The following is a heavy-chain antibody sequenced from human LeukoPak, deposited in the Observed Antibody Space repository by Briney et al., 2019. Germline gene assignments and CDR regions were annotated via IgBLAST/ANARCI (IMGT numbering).Heavy chain of an antibody. CDR2: INHSGST. CDR3: ARGLSGSYGRRSGY. CDR1: GGSFSGYY. V-gene: IGHV4-34*01. D-gene: IGHD1-26*01. Sequence: TSETLSLTCAVYGGSFSGYYWSWIRQPPGKGLEWIGEINHSGSTNYNPSLKSRVTISVDTSKNQFSLKLSSVTAADTAVYYCARGLSGSYGRRSGYWGQGTLVTVSS. J-gene: IGHJ4*02.